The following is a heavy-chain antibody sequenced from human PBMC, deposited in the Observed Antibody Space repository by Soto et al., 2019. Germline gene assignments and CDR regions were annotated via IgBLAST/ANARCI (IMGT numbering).Heavy chain of an antibody. CDR3: AKSIELRYFGAQDYYYYGMDV. D-gene: IGHD3-9*01. J-gene: IGHJ6*02. Sequence: GGSLRLSCAASGFTFSSYGMHWVRQAPGKGLEWVAVISYDGSNKYYADSVKGRFTISRDNSKNTLYLQMNSLRAEDTAVYYCAKSIELRYFGAQDYYYYGMDVWGQGTTVTVSS. V-gene: IGHV3-30*18. CDR2: ISYDGSNK. CDR1: GFTFSSYG.